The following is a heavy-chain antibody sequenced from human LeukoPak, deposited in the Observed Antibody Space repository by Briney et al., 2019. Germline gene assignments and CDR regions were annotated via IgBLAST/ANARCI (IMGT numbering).Heavy chain of an antibody. J-gene: IGHJ2*01. CDR2: IIPILGIA. Sequence: SVKVSCKASGGTFSSYTMSWVRQAPGQGLEWMGRIIPILGIANFAQKFQGRVTITADKSTSTAYMELSSLRSEDTAVYYCARVPGYCSSTSCSDWYFDLWGRGTLVTVSS. V-gene: IGHV1-69*02. D-gene: IGHD2-2*01. CDR3: ARVPGYCSSTSCSDWYFDL. CDR1: GGTFSSYT.